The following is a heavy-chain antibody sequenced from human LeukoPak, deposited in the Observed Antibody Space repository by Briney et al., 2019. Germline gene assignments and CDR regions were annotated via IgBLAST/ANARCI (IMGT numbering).Heavy chain of an antibody. J-gene: IGHJ6*03. CDR3: ARDGSGVVRGVIHYYYYMDV. V-gene: IGHV4-38-2*02. CDR2: IYHSGGT. Sequence: PSETLSLTCSVSGYSTSSGYYWGWIRQPPGKGLEWIGSIYHSGGTYNNPSLKSRVTISVDTSRNQFSLKLSSVTAADTAVYYCARDGSGVVRGVIHYYYYMDVWGKGTTVTVSS. D-gene: IGHD3-10*01. CDR1: GYSTSSGYY.